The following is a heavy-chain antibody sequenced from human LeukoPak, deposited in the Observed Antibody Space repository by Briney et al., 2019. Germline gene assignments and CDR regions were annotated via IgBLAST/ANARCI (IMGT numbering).Heavy chain of an antibody. J-gene: IGHJ5*02. CDR3: ARGRSGSDGNCYHNWLDP. CDR2: INPNSGGI. CDR1: GDTFTAYY. Sequence: VASVKVSCKASGDTFTAYYMHWVRQAPGQGLEWMGWINPNSGGINYAQKFQGRVTMTRDMSISTVYMQLNSLRFDDTAVYYCARGRSGSDGNCYHNWLDPWGQGTLVTVSS. D-gene: IGHD2-15*01. V-gene: IGHV1-2*02.